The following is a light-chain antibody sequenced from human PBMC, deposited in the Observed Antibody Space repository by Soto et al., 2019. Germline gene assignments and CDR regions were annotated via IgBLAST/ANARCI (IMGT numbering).Light chain of an antibody. J-gene: IGKJ1*01. V-gene: IGKV3-15*01. CDR3: QQYNNWPRT. Sequence: EIVMTQSPATLSVSPGERATLSCRASQSVSSSYLAWYQQKAGQAPRLLIYGTSTRATGIPARFSGSGSGTDFTLTISSLQFEDFAVYYCQQYNNWPRTFGQGTKVHIK. CDR2: GTS. CDR1: QSVSSSY.